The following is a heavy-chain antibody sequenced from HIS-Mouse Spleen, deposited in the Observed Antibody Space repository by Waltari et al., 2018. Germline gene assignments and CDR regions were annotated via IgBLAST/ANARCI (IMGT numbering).Heavy chain of an antibody. D-gene: IGHD5-12*01. Sequence: EVQLVESGGGLVQPGGSLRLSCAASGFTFSSYWMSWVRQAPGRGLEWVATLKHDGSGKYSVDSVKGRFTISRANAKNSLYLQRNSLRAEDTAVYYCARERRGPGWFDPWGQGTLVTVSS. CDR1: GFTFSSYW. CDR3: ARERRGPGWFDP. CDR2: LKHDGSGK. V-gene: IGHV3-7*01. J-gene: IGHJ5*02.